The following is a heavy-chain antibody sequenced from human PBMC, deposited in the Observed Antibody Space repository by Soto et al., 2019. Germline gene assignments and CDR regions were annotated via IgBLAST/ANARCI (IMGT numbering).Heavy chain of an antibody. CDR3: AGEVMDIAAAESARGLDP. D-gene: IGHD6-13*01. CDR1: GGSFSGYY. Sequence: PSETLSLTCAVYGGSFSGYYWSWIRQPPGKGLEWIGEINHSGSTNYNPSLKSRVTISVDTSKNQFSLKLSSVTAADTAVYYCAGEVMDIAAAESARGLDPWGQGTLVTVSS. CDR2: INHSGST. J-gene: IGHJ5*02. V-gene: IGHV4-34*01.